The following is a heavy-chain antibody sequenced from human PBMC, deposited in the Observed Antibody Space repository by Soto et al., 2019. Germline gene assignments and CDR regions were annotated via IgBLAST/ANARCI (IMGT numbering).Heavy chain of an antibody. V-gene: IGHV3-23*01. Sequence: EVQLLESGGGLVQPGVSLRLSCAASGFTFSNYAVTWVRQAPGKGLEWVSTISGSGGSTYYADSVKGRFTISIDNSKNTLYLQMNSLRGEDTAVYYCAKDQGSSWYEIVYWGQGTLVTVSS. CDR1: GFTFSNYA. CDR3: AKDQGSSWYEIVY. J-gene: IGHJ4*02. CDR2: ISGSGGST. D-gene: IGHD6-13*01.